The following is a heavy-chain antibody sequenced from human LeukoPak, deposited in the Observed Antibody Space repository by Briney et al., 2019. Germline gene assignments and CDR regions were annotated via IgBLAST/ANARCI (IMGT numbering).Heavy chain of an antibody. J-gene: IGHJ6*03. D-gene: IGHD6-6*01. Sequence: ASVKVSCKASGYTFTSYDINWVRQATGQGLEWMGWMNPNSGNTGYAQKFQGRVTMTRNTSISTAYMELSSLRSEDTAVYYRARVVAARRMRYYYYMDVWGKGTTVTVSS. CDR2: MNPNSGNT. CDR3: ARVVAARRMRYYYYMDV. V-gene: IGHV1-8*01. CDR1: GYTFTSYD.